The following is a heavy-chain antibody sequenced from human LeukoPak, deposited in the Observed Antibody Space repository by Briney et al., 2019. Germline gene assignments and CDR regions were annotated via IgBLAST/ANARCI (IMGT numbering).Heavy chain of an antibody. CDR3: ARDGGRYIVVVPAAMAHNWFDP. V-gene: IGHV4-38-2*02. CDR1: GYSISSGYY. CDR2: IYHSGST. J-gene: IGHJ5*02. Sequence: SETLSLTCTVSGYSISSGYYWGWIRQPPGKGLEWIGSIYHSGSTYYNPSLKSRVTISVDTSKNQSSLKLSSVTAADTAVYYCARDGGRYIVVVPAAMAHNWFDPWGQGTLVTVSS. D-gene: IGHD2-2*01.